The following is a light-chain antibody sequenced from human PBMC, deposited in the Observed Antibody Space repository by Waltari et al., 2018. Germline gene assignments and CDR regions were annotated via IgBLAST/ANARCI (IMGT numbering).Light chain of an antibody. V-gene: IGLV1-51*01. CDR3: GTWDISLNSWV. CDR1: PSNLENKY. CDR2: DND. J-gene: IGLJ3*02. Sequence: QSVLTQPPSVSAAPGPNVTISCSGSPSNLENKYVSSYQKFPGTAPKVLIYDNDKRPSGIPDRFSGAKSGTSATLGITGLQTGDEADYYCGTWDISLNSWVFGGGTKLTVL.